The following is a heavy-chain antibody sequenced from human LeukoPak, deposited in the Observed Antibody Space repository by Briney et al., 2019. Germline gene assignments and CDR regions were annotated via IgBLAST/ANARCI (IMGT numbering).Heavy chain of an antibody. Sequence: SETLSLTCTVSGGSISSYYWSWIRQPPGKGLEWIGYIYYSGSTNYNPSLKSRVTISVDTSKNQFSLKLSSVTAADTAVYYCASGIVVVRQGAFDIWGQGTMVTVSS. CDR3: ASGIVVVRQGAFDI. D-gene: IGHD3-22*01. J-gene: IGHJ3*02. CDR1: GGSISSYY. CDR2: IYYSGST. V-gene: IGHV4-59*01.